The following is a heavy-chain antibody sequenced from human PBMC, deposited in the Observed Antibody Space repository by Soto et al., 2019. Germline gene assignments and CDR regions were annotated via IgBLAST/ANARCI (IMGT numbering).Heavy chain of an antibody. J-gene: IGHJ4*01. CDR2: IRGSGDAT. CDR1: GFTFSAHA. CDR3: ARAERYYEFWSVLDY. Sequence: GGSLRLSCAASGFTFSAHAMSWVRQAPGKGLEWVSTIRGSGDATYYADSVKGRFTISRDNSKNKVYLQMNSLTAEDTAVYYCARAERYYEFWSVLDYWGQGTLVTVSS. D-gene: IGHD3-3*01. V-gene: IGHV3-23*01.